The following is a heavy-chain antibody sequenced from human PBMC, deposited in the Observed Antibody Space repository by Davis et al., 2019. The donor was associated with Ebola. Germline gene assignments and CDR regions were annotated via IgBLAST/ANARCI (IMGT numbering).Heavy chain of an antibody. CDR2: IYYSGIP. D-gene: IGHD5-24*01. V-gene: IGHV4-31*03. Sequence: FTLPGGSISSGGYYWSWIRQLPGKGLEWIGYIYYSGIPYSNPSLASRVTISVDPSKNQFSLNLSSVTAADTAVYYCARLRTEMASFYFEYWGQGTLVTVSS. CDR1: GGSISSGGYY. CDR3: ARLRTEMASFYFEY. J-gene: IGHJ4*02.